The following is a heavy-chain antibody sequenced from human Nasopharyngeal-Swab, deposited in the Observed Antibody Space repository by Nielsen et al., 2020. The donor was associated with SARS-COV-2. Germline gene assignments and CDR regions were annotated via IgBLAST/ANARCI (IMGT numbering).Heavy chain of an antibody. V-gene: IGHV4-59*01. CDR1: GGSFSGYF. Sequence: SETLSLTCTVSGGSFSGYFWTWIRQPPGKALEWIGYISYSGSTNYNPSLKSRITMSVDTSKKQFSLKLRSVTAADTAMYYCARKDKYSRSYDYWGQGTLITVSS. J-gene: IGHJ4*02. CDR3: ARKDKYSRSYDY. CDR2: ISYSGST. D-gene: IGHD6-13*01.